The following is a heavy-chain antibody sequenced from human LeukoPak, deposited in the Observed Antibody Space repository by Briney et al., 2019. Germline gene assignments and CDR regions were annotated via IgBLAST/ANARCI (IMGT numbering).Heavy chain of an antibody. J-gene: IGHJ4*02. D-gene: IGHD2-2*01. V-gene: IGHV1-18*01. Sequence: ASVKVSCKASGYTFTSYGISWVRQAPGQGLEWMGWISAYNGNTNYAQKLQGRVTMTTDTPPRTAYMELRSLRSDDTAVYYCARGGGIVVVPADHFDYWGQGTLVTVSS. CDR1: GYTFTSYG. CDR2: ISAYNGNT. CDR3: ARGGGIVVVPADHFDY.